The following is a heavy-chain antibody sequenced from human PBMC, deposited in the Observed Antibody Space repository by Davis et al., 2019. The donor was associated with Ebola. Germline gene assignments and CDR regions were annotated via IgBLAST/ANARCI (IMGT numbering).Heavy chain of an antibody. CDR1: GFTFGDYA. Sequence: GESLKIPCAASGFTFGDYAMHWVRQAPGKGLEWVSLIIWDGRSTAYADSVRDRFSISRDNSRNFLYLQMNGLRAEDTALYYCTAYDSTFRNYWGQGTLVTVSS. CDR3: TAYDSTFRNY. J-gene: IGHJ4*02. V-gene: IGHV3-43D*03. D-gene: IGHD3-22*01. CDR2: IIWDGRST.